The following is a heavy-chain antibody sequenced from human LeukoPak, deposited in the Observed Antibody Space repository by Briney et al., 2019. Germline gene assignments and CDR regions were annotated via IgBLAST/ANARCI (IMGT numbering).Heavy chain of an antibody. J-gene: IGHJ6*03. D-gene: IGHD3-16*01. CDR3: ARIVGDYYYYYYMDV. CDR2: IYPGDSGT. V-gene: IGHV5-51*01. Sequence: GESLKISCKGSGYSFTSYWIGWVRQMPGKGLEWMGIIYPGDSGTRYSPSFQGQVTISADKSISTAYLQWSSLKASDTAMYYCARIVGDYYYYYYMDVWGKGTTVTVSS. CDR1: GYSFTSYW.